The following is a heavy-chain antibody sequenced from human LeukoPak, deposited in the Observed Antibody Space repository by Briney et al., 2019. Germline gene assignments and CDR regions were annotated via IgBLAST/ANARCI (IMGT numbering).Heavy chain of an antibody. J-gene: IGHJ6*03. D-gene: IGHD3-3*01. CDR2: VDPEDGET. Sequence: GATVKISRKVSGYTFTDYYMHWVQQAPGKGLEWMGLVDPEDGETIYAEKFQGRVTITADTSTHTASMDLTSKKAEQTDVNNYPTVASDFWGGYPGGGNYYMDVWGKGATVTVSS. CDR3: PTVASDFWGGYPGGGNYYMDV. V-gene: IGHV1-69-2*01. CDR1: GYTFTDYY.